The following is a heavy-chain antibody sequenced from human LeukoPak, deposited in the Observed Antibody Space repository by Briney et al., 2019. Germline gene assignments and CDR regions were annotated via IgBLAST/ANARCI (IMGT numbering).Heavy chain of an antibody. V-gene: IGHV3-30-3*01. Sequence: GGSLRLSCTASGFTFSRYVVHWVRQAPGKGLEWVAVISYDGSNEYYADSVKGRFTISRDNSKSTLYLQMDRLRAEDTAVYYCVKARGPSTSSPWFDPWGQGTLVTVSS. CDR2: ISYDGSNE. D-gene: IGHD6-6*01. J-gene: IGHJ5*02. CDR1: GFTFSRYV. CDR3: VKARGPSTSSPWFDP.